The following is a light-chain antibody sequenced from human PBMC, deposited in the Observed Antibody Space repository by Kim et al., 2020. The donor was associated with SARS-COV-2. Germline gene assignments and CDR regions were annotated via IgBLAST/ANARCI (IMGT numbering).Light chain of an antibody. V-gene: IGLV1-40*01. J-gene: IGLJ3*02. CDR1: SSNIGAGYD. Sequence: RVTISCTGGSSNIGAGYDVHWYQQLPGTAPKLLIYGNSNRPSGVPDRFSGSKSGTSASLAITGLQAEDEADYYCQSYDSSLSGWMFGGGTQLTVL. CDR2: GNS. CDR3: QSYDSSLSGWM.